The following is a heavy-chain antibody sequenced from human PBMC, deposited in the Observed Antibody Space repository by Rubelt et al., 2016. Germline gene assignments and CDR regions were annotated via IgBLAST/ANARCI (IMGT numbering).Heavy chain of an antibody. CDR2: IYTGGDT. CDR3: ARPWSGYSIDY. Sequence: EVQLVESGGELVKPGGSLRLSCEASGLSLSDYYMSWVSQAPGKGLEWISVIYTGGDTHYADSVKGSFVFSRDDSRDTVYLQMNSLRAEDTAVYYCARPWSGYSIDYWGQGTLVTVSS. J-gene: IGHJ4*02. D-gene: IGHD3-3*01. CDR1: GLSLSDYY. V-gene: IGHV3-66*04.